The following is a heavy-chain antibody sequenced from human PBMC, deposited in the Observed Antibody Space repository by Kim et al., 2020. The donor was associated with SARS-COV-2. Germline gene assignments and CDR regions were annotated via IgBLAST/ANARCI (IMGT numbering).Heavy chain of an antibody. Sequence: SVKVSCKASGFTFTSSAVQWVRQARGQRLEWIGWIVVGSGNTNYAQKFQERVTITRDMSTSTAYMELSSLRSEDTAVYYCAADAELERIHYYYYGMDVWGQGTTVTVSS. CDR3: AADAELERIHYYYYGMDV. D-gene: IGHD1-1*01. V-gene: IGHV1-58*01. CDR1: GFTFTSSA. J-gene: IGHJ6*02. CDR2: IVVGSGNT.